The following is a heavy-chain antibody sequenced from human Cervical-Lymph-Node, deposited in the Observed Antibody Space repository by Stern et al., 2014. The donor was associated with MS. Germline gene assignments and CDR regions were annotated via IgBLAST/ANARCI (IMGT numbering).Heavy chain of an antibody. J-gene: IGHJ5*02. CDR2: VVVFNGDV. D-gene: IGHD5-18*01. CDR1: GITFSHSA. V-gene: IGHV1-58*02. Sequence: QLVQSGPEVKKPGTSVKVSCKASGITFSHSAIQWLRQARGQRPEWIGWVVVFNGDVNYAPRFQERVTITRDMSTSTVYMELRSLKPEDTAIYYCASERYTYYDDQRPPGGFDPWGQGTLVTVSS. CDR3: ASERYTYYDDQRPPGGFDP.